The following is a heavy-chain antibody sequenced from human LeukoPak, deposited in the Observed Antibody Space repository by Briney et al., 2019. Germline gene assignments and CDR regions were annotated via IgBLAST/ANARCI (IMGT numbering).Heavy chain of an antibody. J-gene: IGHJ4*02. CDR3: ARPGYCSGGSCYSSFDY. D-gene: IGHD2-15*01. CDR2: IYPGDSDT. CDR1: GCSFTSYW. V-gene: IGHV5-51*01. Sequence: GESLKISCKGSGCSFTSYWIGWVRQMPGKGLEWMGIIYPGDSDTRYSPSFQGQVTISADKSISTAYLQWSSLKASDTAMYYCARPGYCSGGSCYSSFDYWGQGTLVTVSS.